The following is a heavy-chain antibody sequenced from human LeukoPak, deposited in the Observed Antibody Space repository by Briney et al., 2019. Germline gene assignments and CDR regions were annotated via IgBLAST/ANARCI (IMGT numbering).Heavy chain of an antibody. V-gene: IGHV3-7*01. D-gene: IGHD3-16*01. J-gene: IGHJ4*02. CDR1: GLIFSSHW. Sequence: SGGSLRLSCAVSGLIFSSHWMSWVRQAPGKGLEWVANIKQDGSEKYYVDSVKGRFTISRDNAKNSLFLQMNSLRAEDTAVYYCARHVRFEGVDYWGQGTLVTVSS. CDR3: ARHVRFEGVDY. CDR2: IKQDGSEK.